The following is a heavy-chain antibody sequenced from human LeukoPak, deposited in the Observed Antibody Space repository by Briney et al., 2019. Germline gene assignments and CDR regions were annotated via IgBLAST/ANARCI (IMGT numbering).Heavy chain of an antibody. D-gene: IGHD4-23*01. Sequence: PGRSLRLSCAASGFTFSSYGMHWVRQAPGKWLEWVAVISYDGSNKYYADSVKGRFTISRDNSKNTLYLQMNSLRAEDTAVYYCASMLPPPYGGNSAYDYWGQGTLVTVSS. CDR2: ISYDGSNK. CDR1: GFTFSSYG. CDR3: ASMLPPPYGGNSAYDY. V-gene: IGHV3-30*03. J-gene: IGHJ4*02.